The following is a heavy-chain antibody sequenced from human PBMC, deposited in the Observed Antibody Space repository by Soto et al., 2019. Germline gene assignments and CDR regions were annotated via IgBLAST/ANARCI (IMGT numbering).Heavy chain of an antibody. V-gene: IGHV3-23*01. CDR1: GFTFSIYA. J-gene: IGHJ4*02. Sequence: EVQLLESGGGLVQPGGSLRLSCAASGFTFSIYAMTWVRQAPGKGLEWVSVISGSGDSTYYAGSLKGRFTISRDNSKNTLYPQMNSLSADDTAVYYCAKHIGILKGTIDSWGQGTLVAVSS. CDR2: ISGSGDST. CDR3: AKHIGILKGTIDS.